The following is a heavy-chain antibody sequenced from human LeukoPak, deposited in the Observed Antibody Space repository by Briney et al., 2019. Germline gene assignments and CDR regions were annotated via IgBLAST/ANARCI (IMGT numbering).Heavy chain of an antibody. Sequence: PLETLSLTCAVSGGSISSNSYYWGWIRQPPGKGLEWIGSIYYSGSTYYNPSLKSRVTISVDTSKNQFSLKLSSVTAADTAVYYCARVTGYMIEDYFDYWGQGTLVTVSS. J-gene: IGHJ4*02. V-gene: IGHV4-39*01. CDR1: GGSISSNSYY. D-gene: IGHD3-22*01. CDR3: ARVTGYMIEDYFDY. CDR2: IYYSGST.